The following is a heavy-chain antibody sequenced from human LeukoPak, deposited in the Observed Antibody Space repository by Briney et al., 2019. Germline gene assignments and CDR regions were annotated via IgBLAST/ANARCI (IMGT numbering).Heavy chain of an antibody. V-gene: IGHV1-2*02. CDR2: INPNSGGT. CDR3: ARGAITFGGVIVIPRDWFDP. CDR1: GYTFTVNY. Sequence: ASVKVSCKASGYTFTVNYIHWVRQAPGQGLEWMGWINPNSGGTNYAQKFQGRVTMTTDTSISTAYMELSRLRSDDTAVYYCARGAITFGGVIVIPRDWFDPWGQGTLVTVSS. D-gene: IGHD3-16*02. J-gene: IGHJ5*02.